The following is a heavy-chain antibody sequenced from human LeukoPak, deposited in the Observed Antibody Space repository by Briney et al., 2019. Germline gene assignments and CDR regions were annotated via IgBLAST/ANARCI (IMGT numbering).Heavy chain of an antibody. J-gene: IGHJ5*02. D-gene: IGHD1-26*01. CDR3: ARELLTGTYYTPPFDP. Sequence: ASVKVSCKASDYTSIKFGISWVRQAPGQGLEWMGWISAQDGKTKYAESFQGRLTMTTDTFTSTAYMELRSLTSDDTALYYCARELLTGTYYTPPFDPWGQGTLVTVSS. V-gene: IGHV1-18*01. CDR1: DYTSIKFG. CDR2: ISAQDGKT.